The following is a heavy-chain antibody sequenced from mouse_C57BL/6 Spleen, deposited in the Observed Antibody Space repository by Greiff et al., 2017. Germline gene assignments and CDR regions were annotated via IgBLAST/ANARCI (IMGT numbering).Heavy chain of an antibody. J-gene: IGHJ4*01. CDR3: AKRGLYAMDY. CDR1: GFSLTRYG. Sequence: VQLQQSGPGLVQPSQSLSITCTVSGFSLTRYGVHWVRQSPGKGLEWLGVIWRGGSTDYNAAFMPRLSITKDNSKSQVFFKMNSLQADDTAIYYCAKRGLYAMDYWGQGTSGTVSS. D-gene: IGHD3-3*01. V-gene: IGHV2-5*01. CDR2: IWRGGST.